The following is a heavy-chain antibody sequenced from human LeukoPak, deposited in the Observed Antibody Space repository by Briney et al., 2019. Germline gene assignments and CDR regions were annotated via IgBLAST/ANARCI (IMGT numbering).Heavy chain of an antibody. Sequence: GGSLRLSCAASGFTFSTYTMNWVRQAPGKGLEWVSLITGNGVSTYYADSVKGRFTISRDNSKNSLYLQMNSLRTEDTALYYCAKCVYSNIYYWFDPWGQGTLVSVS. V-gene: IGHV3-43*02. J-gene: IGHJ5*02. CDR3: AKCVYSNIYYWFDP. CDR1: GFTFSTYT. CDR2: ITGNGVST. D-gene: IGHD6-13*01.